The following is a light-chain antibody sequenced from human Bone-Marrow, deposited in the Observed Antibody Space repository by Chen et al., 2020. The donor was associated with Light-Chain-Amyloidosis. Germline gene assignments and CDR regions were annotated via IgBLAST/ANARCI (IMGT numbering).Light chain of an antibody. CDR2: EDD. CDR1: SGSIATNY. Sequence: NFMLTQPHSVSESPGKTVIISCTRSSGSIATNYVQWYQQRPGASPTTVIYEDDHRPSGVPDRFSGSTDRSSNPASLTISGLKTEDEADYYCQSYQGSSQGVFGGGTKLTVL. J-gene: IGLJ3*02. CDR3: QSYQGSSQGV. V-gene: IGLV6-57*01.